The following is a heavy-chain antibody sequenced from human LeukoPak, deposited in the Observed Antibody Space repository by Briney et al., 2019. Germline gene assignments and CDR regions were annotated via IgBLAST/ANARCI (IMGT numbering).Heavy chain of an antibody. V-gene: IGHV4-39*01. J-gene: IGHJ5*02. CDR1: GGSISSSSYY. Sequence: PPETLSLTCTVSGGSISSSSYYWGWIRQPPGKGLEWIGSIYYSGSTYYNPSLKSRVTISVDTSKNQFSLKLRSVTAADTAVYYCARHFGFGEPPVNWFAPWGQGTLVTVSS. CDR3: ARHFGFGEPPVNWFAP. CDR2: IYYSGST. D-gene: IGHD3-10*01.